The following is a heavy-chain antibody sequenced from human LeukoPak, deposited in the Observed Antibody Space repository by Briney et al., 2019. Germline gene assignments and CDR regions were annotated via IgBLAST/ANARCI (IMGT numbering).Heavy chain of an antibody. CDR3: AKDLTGEGAFDI. CDR1: GGSFSGYY. D-gene: IGHD7-27*01. J-gene: IGHJ3*02. V-gene: IGHV4-34*01. CDR2: INHSGST. Sequence: NASETLSLTCAVYGGSFSGYYWSWIRQPPGKGLEWIGEINHSGSTNYNPSLKSRVTISVDTSKNQFSLKLSSVTAADTAVYYCAKDLTGEGAFDIWGQGTMVTVSS.